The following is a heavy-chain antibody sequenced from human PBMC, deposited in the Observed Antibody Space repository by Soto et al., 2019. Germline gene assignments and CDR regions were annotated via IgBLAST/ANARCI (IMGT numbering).Heavy chain of an antibody. CDR3: ARRFRGTSTISRLEY. CDR1: GYTFTSYD. CDR2: MNPNSGNT. D-gene: IGHD3-10*01. Sequence: ASVKVSCKASGYTFTSYDSNGVRQATGQGLEWMGWMNPNSGNTGYAQKFQGRVTMTRNTSISTAYMELSSLRSADTAVYYCARRFRGTSTISRLEYWGQGTLVTVSS. J-gene: IGHJ4*02. V-gene: IGHV1-8*01.